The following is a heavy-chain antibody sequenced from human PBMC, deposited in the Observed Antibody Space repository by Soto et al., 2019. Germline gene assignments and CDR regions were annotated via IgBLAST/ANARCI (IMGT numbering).Heavy chain of an antibody. Sequence: ASVKVSCKASGYTFTSYGISWVRQAPGQGLEWMGWISAYNGNTNYAQKLQGRVTMTTDTSTSTAYMELRSLRSDDTAVYYCARDNDRRGVVYMDVWGKGTTVTVSS. J-gene: IGHJ6*03. CDR2: ISAYNGNT. CDR1: GYTFTSYG. V-gene: IGHV1-18*01. CDR3: ARDNDRRGVVYMDV. D-gene: IGHD3-10*01.